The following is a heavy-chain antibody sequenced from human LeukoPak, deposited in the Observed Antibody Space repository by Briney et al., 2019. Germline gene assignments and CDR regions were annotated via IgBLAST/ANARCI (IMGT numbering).Heavy chain of an antibody. CDR2: IYYSGST. CDR1: GGSISSSSYY. Sequence: PSETLSLTCTVSGGSISSSSYYWGWIRQPPGKGLEWIGSIYYSGSTYYNPSLKSRVTISVDTSKNQFSLKLSSVTAADTAVYYCAIVGLTGYYMPLDYWGQGTLVTVSS. CDR3: AIVGLTGYYMPLDY. D-gene: IGHD3-9*01. J-gene: IGHJ4*02. V-gene: IGHV4-39*07.